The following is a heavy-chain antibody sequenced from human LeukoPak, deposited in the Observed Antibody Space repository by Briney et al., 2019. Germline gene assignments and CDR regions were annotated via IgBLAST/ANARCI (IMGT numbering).Heavy chain of an antibody. V-gene: IGHV2-70*11. CDR3: ARGVRAIDY. CDR1: GFSLSTSGMS. Sequence: ESGPTLVIPTQTLTLTCTFSGFSLSTSGMSVSWIRQPPGKALEWLARIDWDDDKYYSTSLKTRPTICKATTKNQVVLTMTNRDPVDTASYYCARGVRAIDYWGRGTLVTVSS. CDR2: IDWDDDK. D-gene: IGHD1-26*01. J-gene: IGHJ4*02.